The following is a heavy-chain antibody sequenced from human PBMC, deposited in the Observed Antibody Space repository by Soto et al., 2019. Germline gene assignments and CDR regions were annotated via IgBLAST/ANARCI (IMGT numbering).Heavy chain of an antibody. V-gene: IGHV3-48*02. J-gene: IGHJ3*01. Sequence: GGSLRLSCAASGFTFSSYSLNWVRQAPGKGLEWVSYISISSSLIWYADSVKGRFTISRDEAKNSLYLQMNSLTDEDTAVYYCARDQDYAFDVCGQGTMVTVSS. CDR2: ISISSSLI. CDR1: GFTFSSYS. CDR3: ARDQDYAFDV.